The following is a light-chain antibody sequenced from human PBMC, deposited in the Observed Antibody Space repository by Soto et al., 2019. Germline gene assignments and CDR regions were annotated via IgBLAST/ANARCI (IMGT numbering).Light chain of an antibody. CDR3: QQLNSYPLT. J-gene: IGKJ4*01. CDR1: QGISSY. V-gene: IGKV1-9*01. Sequence: DIQLTQSPSFLSASVGDRVTITCLASQGISSYLALYQQKPGKAPKLLIYAASTLQSGVPSRFSGSGSGTEFTLTISSLQPEDFATYCCQQLNSYPLTFGGGPKVEIK. CDR2: AAS.